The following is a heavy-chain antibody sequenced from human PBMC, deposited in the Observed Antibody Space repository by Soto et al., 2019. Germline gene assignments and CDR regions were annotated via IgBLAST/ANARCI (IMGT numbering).Heavy chain of an antibody. CDR2: IYYSGST. Sequence: SETLSLTGIVSGGSISSSSYCWGWIRQPPGKGLEWIGSIYYSGSTYYNPSLKSRVTISVDTSKNQFSLKLSSVTAADTAVFYCARHRARNWFDPWGQGTLVTVSS. J-gene: IGHJ5*02. CDR3: ARHRARNWFDP. D-gene: IGHD6-6*01. CDR1: GGSISSSSYC. V-gene: IGHV4-39*01.